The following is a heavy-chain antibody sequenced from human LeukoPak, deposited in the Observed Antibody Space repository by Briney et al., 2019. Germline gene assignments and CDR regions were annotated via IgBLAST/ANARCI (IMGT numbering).Heavy chain of an antibody. CDR2: IYYSGST. V-gene: IGHV4-59*12. CDR3: ARDGGTAMVTGGIDY. D-gene: IGHD5-18*01. Sequence: KPSETLSLTCTVSGGSISSYYWSWIRQPPGKGLEWIGYIYYSGSTYYNPSLRSRVTISVDTSKNQFSLKLSSVTAADTAVYYCARDGGTAMVTGGIDYWGQGTLVTVSS. J-gene: IGHJ4*02. CDR1: GGSISSYY.